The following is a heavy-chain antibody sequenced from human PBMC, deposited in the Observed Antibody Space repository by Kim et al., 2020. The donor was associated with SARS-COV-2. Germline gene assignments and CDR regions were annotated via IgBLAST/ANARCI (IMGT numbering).Heavy chain of an antibody. D-gene: IGHD3-10*01. Sequence: GGSLRLSCAASGFTFSSYAMSWVRQAPGKGLEWVSAISGSGGSTYYADSVKGRFTISRDNSKNTLYLQMNSLRAEDTAVYYCAKEPPSVGFGELSHSNWFDPCGQGPLVTVSS. V-gene: IGHV3-23*01. CDR3: AKEPPSVGFGELSHSNWFDP. J-gene: IGHJ5*02. CDR2: ISGSGGST. CDR1: GFTFSSYA.